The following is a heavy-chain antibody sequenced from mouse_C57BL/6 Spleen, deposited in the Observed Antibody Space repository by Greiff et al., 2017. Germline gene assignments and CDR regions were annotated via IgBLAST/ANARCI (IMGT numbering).Heavy chain of an antibody. V-gene: IGHV1-53*01. CDR1: GYTFTSYW. D-gene: IGHD2-12*01. CDR2: INPSNGGT. J-gene: IGHJ3*01. Sequence: QVQLQQPGTELVKPGASVKLSCKASGYTFTSYWMHWVKQRPGQGLEWIGNINPSNGGTNYNEKFKSKATMTVDKSSSTAYMQLSSLTSEYSAVYYCAPYCYDDGAWFAYWGQGTLVTVSA. CDR3: APYCYDDGAWFAY.